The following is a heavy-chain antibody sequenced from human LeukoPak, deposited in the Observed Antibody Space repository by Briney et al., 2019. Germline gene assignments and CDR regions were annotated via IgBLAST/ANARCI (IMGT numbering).Heavy chain of an antibody. CDR3: ARVSYYDSGFALDI. CDR1: GFSVSSTY. CDR2: IYSGGST. J-gene: IGHJ3*02. V-gene: IGHV3-53*01. D-gene: IGHD3-10*01. Sequence: GGSLRLSCAASGFSVSSTYMNWVRQAPGKALEWVSVIYSGGSTYYGDSVKGRFTISRDNSKNTLYLQMNSLRAEDTAVYYCARVSYYDSGFALDIWGLGTRVTVSS.